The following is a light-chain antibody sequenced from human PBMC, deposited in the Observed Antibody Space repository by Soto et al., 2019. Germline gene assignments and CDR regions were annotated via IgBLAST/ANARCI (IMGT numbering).Light chain of an antibody. J-gene: IGLJ2*01. Sequence: QSVLTQPPSASGTPGRRVTISCSGSSSNIGSNTVNWYQQLPGTAPKLLIYSNNQRPSGVPDRFSGSKSGTSASLAISGLQSEDEADYYCAAWDYSLNGVVFGGGTQLTVL. CDR3: AAWDYSLNGVV. V-gene: IGLV1-44*01. CDR2: SNN. CDR1: SSNIGSNT.